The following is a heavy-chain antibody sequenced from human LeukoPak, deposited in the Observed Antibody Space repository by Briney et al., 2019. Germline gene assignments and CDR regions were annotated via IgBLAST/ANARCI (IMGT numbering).Heavy chain of an antibody. CDR1: GFKCSRYW. V-gene: IGHV3-7*01. CDR3: AREAY. Sequence: GGSLTLSCAASGFKCSRYWMSWVRPAPGKELEWVANIKPDESEKYYVYTVKGPFTISRYNAKNSLYLQMNSLRAEDRAVYYCAREAYWGQGTLVTVSS. J-gene: IGHJ4*02. CDR2: IKPDESEK.